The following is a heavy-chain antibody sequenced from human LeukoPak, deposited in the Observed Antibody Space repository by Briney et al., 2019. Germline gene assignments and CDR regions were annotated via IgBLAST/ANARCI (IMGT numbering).Heavy chain of an antibody. CDR3: ARRRLRGRDNWFDP. D-gene: IGHD2-15*01. V-gene: IGHV4-59*08. J-gene: IGHJ5*02. CDR1: GGSISSYY. CDR2: IYYSGST. Sequence: PSETLSLTCTVSGGSISSYYWSWIRQPPGKGLEWIGYIYYSGSTNYNPSLKSRVTISVDTSKNQFSLKLSSVTAADTAVYYCARRRLRGRDNWFDPWGQGTLVTVSS.